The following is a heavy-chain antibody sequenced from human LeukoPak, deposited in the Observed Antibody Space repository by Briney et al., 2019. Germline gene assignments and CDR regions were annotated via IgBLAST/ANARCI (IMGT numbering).Heavy chain of an antibody. J-gene: IGHJ4*02. CDR2: ISSSSSTI. Sequence: PGGSLRLSCAASGFTFSSYSMNWVRQAPGKGLEWVSYISSSSSTIYYADSVKGRFTISRDNAKNSLYLQMNSLRAEDTAVYYCARDVATVVTPPDYWGQGTLVTVSS. CDR3: ARDVATVVTPPDY. V-gene: IGHV3-48*01. CDR1: GFTFSSYS. D-gene: IGHD4-23*01.